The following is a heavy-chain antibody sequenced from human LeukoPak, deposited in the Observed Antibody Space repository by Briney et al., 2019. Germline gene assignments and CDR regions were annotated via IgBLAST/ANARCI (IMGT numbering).Heavy chain of an antibody. D-gene: IGHD3-22*01. CDR3: ARHKRTDYYDSSGYYYYHYMDV. J-gene: IGHJ6*03. Sequence: GESLKISCKASEYRFNSYWIGWVRQMPGKGLEWMGIIYPADSQTRYSPSFQGQGTISADKSIDTPYLQSSSRTPSDTAIYYCARHKRTDYYDSSGYYYYHYMDVWGKGTAVTVSS. CDR2: IYPADSQT. V-gene: IGHV5-51*01. CDR1: EYRFNSYW.